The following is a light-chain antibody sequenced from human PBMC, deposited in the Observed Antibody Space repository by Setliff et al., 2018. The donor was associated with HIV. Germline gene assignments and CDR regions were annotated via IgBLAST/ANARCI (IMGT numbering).Light chain of an antibody. V-gene: IGLV2-23*01. Sequence: QSALTQPASVSGSPGQWITISCTGTSGDVGRYNLVSWYQQQPGKPPKLMIYQASKRPSGVSNRFSGSKSGNTASLTISGLQAEDEADYYCCSNTGSNTYVFGTGTKVTVL. CDR2: QAS. CDR1: SGDVGRYNL. CDR3: CSNTGSNTYV. J-gene: IGLJ1*01.